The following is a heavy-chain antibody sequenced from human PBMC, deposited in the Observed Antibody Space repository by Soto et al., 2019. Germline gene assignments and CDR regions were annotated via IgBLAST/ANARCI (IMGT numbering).Heavy chain of an antibody. CDR1: GFTFSSYA. D-gene: IGHD6-13*01. J-gene: IGHJ4*02. Sequence: EVQLVESGGGLVQPGGSLRLSCAASGFTFSSYAMHWVHQAPGKGLEYVSAISSNGGSTYYANSVKGRFTISRDNSKNTLYLQMGSLRAEDMAVYYCARLSAGYSSSWRDYWGQGTLVTVSS. V-gene: IGHV3-64*01. CDR3: ARLSAGYSSSWRDY. CDR2: ISSNGGST.